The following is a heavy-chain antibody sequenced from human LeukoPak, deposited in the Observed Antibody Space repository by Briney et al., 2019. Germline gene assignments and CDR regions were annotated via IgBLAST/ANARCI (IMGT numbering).Heavy chain of an antibody. CDR3: ARVWNDYGDYVPDY. CDR1: GGSISSGGYY. D-gene: IGHD4-17*01. CDR2: IYYSGST. Sequence: PSQTLSLTCTVSGGSISSGGYYWSWIRQHPGKGLEWIGYIYYSGSTYYNPSLKSRVTISVDTSKNQFSLKLSSVTAADTAVYYCARVWNDYGDYVPDYWGQGNLVTVSS. J-gene: IGHJ4*02. V-gene: IGHV4-31*03.